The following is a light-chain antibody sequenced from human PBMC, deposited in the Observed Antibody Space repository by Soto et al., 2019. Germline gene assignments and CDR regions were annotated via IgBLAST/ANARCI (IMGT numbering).Light chain of an antibody. Sequence: DIQMTQSPSTLSGSVGDRVTITCRASQTISSWLAWYQQKPGKAPKPLIYKASTLESGVPSRFSGSGSVTEFTLTSSSLQPDDFATYYCQHYNSYSEAFGQGTKVELK. CDR3: QHYNSYSEA. CDR1: QTISSW. V-gene: IGKV1-5*03. J-gene: IGKJ1*01. CDR2: KAS.